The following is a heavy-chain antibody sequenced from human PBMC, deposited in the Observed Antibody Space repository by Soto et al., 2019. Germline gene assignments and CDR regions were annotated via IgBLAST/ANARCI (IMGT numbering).Heavy chain of an antibody. Sequence: SETLSLTCAVYGGSFSGYYWSWIRQPPGKGLEWIGEINHSGSTNYNPSLKSRVTISVDTSKNQFSLKLSSVTAADTAVYYCARGRYCSSTSCHNYYYYYMDVWGKGTTVTVSS. CDR3: ARGRYCSSTSCHNYYYYYMDV. CDR2: INHSGST. CDR1: GGSFSGYY. D-gene: IGHD2-2*02. V-gene: IGHV4-34*01. J-gene: IGHJ6*03.